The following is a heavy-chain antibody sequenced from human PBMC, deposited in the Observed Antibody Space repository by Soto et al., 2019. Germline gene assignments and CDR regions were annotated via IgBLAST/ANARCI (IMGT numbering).Heavy chain of an antibody. CDR1: GFTFSSYA. CDR2: ISYDGSNK. Sequence: GSLRLSCAASGFTFSSYAMHWVRQAPGKGLEWVAVISYDGSNKYYADSVKGRFTISRDNSKNTLYLQMNSLRAEDTAVYYCARGTYDFWSGYYHFDYWGQGTLVTVSS. J-gene: IGHJ4*02. CDR3: ARGTYDFWSGYYHFDY. V-gene: IGHV3-30-3*01. D-gene: IGHD3-3*01.